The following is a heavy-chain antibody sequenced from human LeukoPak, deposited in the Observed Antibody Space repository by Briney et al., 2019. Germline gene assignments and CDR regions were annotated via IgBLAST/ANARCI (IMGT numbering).Heavy chain of an antibody. Sequence: GGSLRLSCAASGFTFSSYSMNWVRQAPGKGLEWVSSISSSSSYIYYADSVKGRFTISRDNAKNSLYLLMNSLRAEDTAVYYCARVGHSSSWYFIDYWGQGTLVTVSS. CDR2: ISSSSSYI. CDR3: ARVGHSSSWYFIDY. CDR1: GFTFSSYS. J-gene: IGHJ4*02. D-gene: IGHD6-13*01. V-gene: IGHV3-21*01.